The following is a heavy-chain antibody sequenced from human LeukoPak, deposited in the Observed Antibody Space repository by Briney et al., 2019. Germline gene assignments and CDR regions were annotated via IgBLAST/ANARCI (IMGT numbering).Heavy chain of an antibody. V-gene: IGHV4-59*01. CDR1: GGSLSSYY. D-gene: IGHD6-6*01. J-gene: IGHJ6*03. Sequence: SSETLSLTCTVSGGSLSSYYWSWIRQPPGKGLEWIGYIYYSGSTNYNPSLKSRVTISVDTPKNQFSLKLSSVTAADTAVYYCVRVLEYSSSSGYYYMDVWGKGTTVTVSS. CDR2: IYYSGST. CDR3: VRVLEYSSSSGYYYMDV.